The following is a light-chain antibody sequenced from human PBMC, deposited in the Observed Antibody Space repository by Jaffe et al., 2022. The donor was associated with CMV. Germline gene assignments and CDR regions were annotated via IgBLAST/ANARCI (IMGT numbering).Light chain of an antibody. CDR1: QNIYTY. J-gene: IGKJ1*01. CDR3: QQSHPTPPTT. Sequence: DVHMTQSPSSLSASVGDRVTITCRASQNIYTYLNWYQQKPGKPPKLLIYAASTLQSGVPSRFRGSGSGTDFTLTISSLQPEDFATYYCQQSHPTPPTTFGQGTKVEI. CDR2: AAS. V-gene: IGKV1-39*01.